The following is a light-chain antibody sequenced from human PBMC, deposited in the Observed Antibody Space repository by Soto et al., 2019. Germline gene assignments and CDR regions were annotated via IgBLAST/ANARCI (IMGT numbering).Light chain of an antibody. CDR3: QQYYSTPRGT. J-gene: IGKJ1*01. CDR1: QSVLYSSNNKNY. V-gene: IGKV4-1*01. CDR2: WAS. Sequence: DIVMTQSPDSLAVSLGERATINCKSSQSVLYSSNNKNYLAWYQQKPGQPPKLLIYWASTRESGVPDRFSGSGSGTDFTLIISSLQAEDVAAYYCQQYYSTPRGTFGQGTKVEIK.